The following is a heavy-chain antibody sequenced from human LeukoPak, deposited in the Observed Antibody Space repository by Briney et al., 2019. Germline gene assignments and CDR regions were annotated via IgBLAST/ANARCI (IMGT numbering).Heavy chain of an antibody. CDR3: ARDYKYAFDN. V-gene: IGHV3-48*01. CDR1: GFTFSDYS. Sequence: GGSLRLSCAASGFTFSDYSMNWVRQAPGKGLEWISYIGIDSGNTNYADSAKGRFTISGDKAKNSLYLQMNSLRVEDTAVYYCARDYKYAFDNWGQGTLVTVSS. D-gene: IGHD5-24*01. J-gene: IGHJ4*02. CDR2: IGIDSGNT.